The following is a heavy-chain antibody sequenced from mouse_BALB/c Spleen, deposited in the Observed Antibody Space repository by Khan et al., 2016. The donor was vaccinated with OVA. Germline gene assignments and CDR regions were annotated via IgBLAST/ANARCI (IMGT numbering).Heavy chain of an antibody. J-gene: IGHJ3*01. Sequence: EVQLLETGGGLVQPGASLRLSCATSGFTFTAYYMSWVRQPPGKALEWLGYISNKANGYTTKYSASVKGRLTISREKYQSILYLQMNSLRAEDSATYYCARDRRKVYRYAAYSGQGTLVTVSA. V-gene: IGHV7-3*02. CDR1: GFTFTAYY. CDR3: ARDRRKVYRYAAY. CDR2: ISNKANGYTT. D-gene: IGHD2-14*01.